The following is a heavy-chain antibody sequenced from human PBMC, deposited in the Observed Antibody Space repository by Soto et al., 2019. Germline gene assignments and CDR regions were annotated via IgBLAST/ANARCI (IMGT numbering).Heavy chain of an antibody. V-gene: IGHV3-53*01. CDR1: GFTFSSND. J-gene: IGHJ3*01. CDR2: IYSSGST. CDR3: ATRPLLPGAP. Sequence: EVQLVESGGGLIQPGGSLRLSCAASGFTFSSNDMNWVRQAPGKGLEWVSLIYSSGSTSYADSVKGRFTISRDNTKKTLDLQMSSLRAEDTAVYYCATRPLLPGAPWGQGTMVTVSS. D-gene: IGHD3-22*01.